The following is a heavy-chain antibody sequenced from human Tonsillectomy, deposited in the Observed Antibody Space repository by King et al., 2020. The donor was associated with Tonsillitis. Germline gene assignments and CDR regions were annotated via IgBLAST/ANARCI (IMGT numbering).Heavy chain of an antibody. CDR3: TTDCSSTSCYGWAWFDA. V-gene: IGHV3-15*01. D-gene: IGHD2-2*01. CDR1: GFTFNYAW. CDR2: IRSESDGETT. Sequence: QLVQSGGGLVKPGGSVRLSCAASGFTFNYAWLSWVRQAPGKGLEWVGRIRSESDGETTDYAAPVKGRFIISRDDSKNMLYLQMNSLKTEDTAVYYCTTDCSSTSCYGWAWFDAWGQGSLVTVSS. J-gene: IGHJ5*02.